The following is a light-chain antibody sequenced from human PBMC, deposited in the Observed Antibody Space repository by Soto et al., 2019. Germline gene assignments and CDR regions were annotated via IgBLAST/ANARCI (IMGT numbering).Light chain of an antibody. CDR3: SSYAGSSNV. J-gene: IGLJ1*01. CDR1: SSDVGGYNY. Sequence: HSVLTEPPSASGSPGQSVAISCTGTSSDVGGYNYVSWYQQHPGKAPKLMIYEVNKRPSGVPDRFSGSKSGNTASLTVSGLQAKDEADYYCSSYAGSSNVFGTGTKVTV. V-gene: IGLV2-8*01. CDR2: EVN.